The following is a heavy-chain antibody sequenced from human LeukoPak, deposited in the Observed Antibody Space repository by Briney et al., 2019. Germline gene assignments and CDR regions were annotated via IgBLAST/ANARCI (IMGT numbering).Heavy chain of an antibody. CDR2: ISGSGGST. CDR1: GFTFSSYA. V-gene: IGHV3-23*01. Sequence: GGSLRLSCAASGFTFSSYAMSWVRQAPGKGLEWVSAISGSGGSTYYADSVKGRFTISRDNSKNTLYLQMNSLRAEDTAVYYCASHRGYYDFWSGYTRQKPDYYYYGMDVWGQGTTVTVSS. J-gene: IGHJ6*02. CDR3: ASHRGYYDFWSGYTRQKPDYYYYGMDV. D-gene: IGHD3-3*01.